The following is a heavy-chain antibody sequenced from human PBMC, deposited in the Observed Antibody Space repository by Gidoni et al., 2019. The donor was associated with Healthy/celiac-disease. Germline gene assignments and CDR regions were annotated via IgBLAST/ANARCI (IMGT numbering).Heavy chain of an antibody. D-gene: IGHD6-19*01. V-gene: IGHV4-30-4*01. CDR2: IYYSGST. CDR3: ARVPHSGGWREWFDP. Sequence: QVQLQESGPGLVKPSQTLSLTCTVSGGSISSGDYYWSWIRQPPGKGLEWIGYIYYSGSTYYNPSHKSRVTITVDTSKNQFSLKLSSVTAADTAVYYCARVPHSGGWREWFDPWGQGTLVTVSS. J-gene: IGHJ5*02. CDR1: GGSISSGDYY.